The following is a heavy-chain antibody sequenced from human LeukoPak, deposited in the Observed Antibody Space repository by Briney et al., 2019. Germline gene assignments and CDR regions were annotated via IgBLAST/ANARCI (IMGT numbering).Heavy chain of an antibody. CDR2: IYPGDSDT. CDR3: ARQGKDSSGWTNWFDP. D-gene: IGHD6-19*01. V-gene: IGHV5-51*01. J-gene: IGHJ5*02. CDR1: GYSFTSYW. Sequence: GESLKISCKGSGYSFTSYWIGWVRQMPGKGLEWMGIIYPGDSDTRYSPSFQGQVTISADKSISTAYLQWSSLKASDTAMYYYARQGKDSSGWTNWFDPWGQGTLVTVSS.